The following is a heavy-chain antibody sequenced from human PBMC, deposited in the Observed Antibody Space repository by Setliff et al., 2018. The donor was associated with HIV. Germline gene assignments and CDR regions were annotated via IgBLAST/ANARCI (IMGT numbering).Heavy chain of an antibody. V-gene: IGHV1-24*01. Sequence: VKVSCQVSGYTLTELSIHWVRQAPGKGLEWMGGFDPEYDKTFYAQKFQGRVTMSEDTSTDTAYMELTSLRSEDTAVYYCATRAYDSSGYLRSRVSGAAFDIWGQGTMVTVSS. D-gene: IGHD3-22*01. CDR1: GYTLTELS. J-gene: IGHJ3*02. CDR3: ATRAYDSSGYLRSRVSGAAFDI. CDR2: FDPEYDKT.